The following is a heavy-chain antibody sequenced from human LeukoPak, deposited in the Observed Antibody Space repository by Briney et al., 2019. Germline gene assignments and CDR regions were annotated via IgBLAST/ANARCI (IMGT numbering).Heavy chain of an antibody. CDR3: ASRDCSSSSCYVDY. CDR1: GFTFSSYE. Sequence: GGSLRLSCAASGFTFSSYEMNWVRQAPGKGLEWVSSISSSSSYIYYADSVKGRFTISRDNAKNSLYLQMNSLRADDTAVYYCASRDCSSSSCYVDYWGQGTLVTVSS. D-gene: IGHD2-2*01. CDR2: ISSSSSYI. V-gene: IGHV3-21*01. J-gene: IGHJ4*02.